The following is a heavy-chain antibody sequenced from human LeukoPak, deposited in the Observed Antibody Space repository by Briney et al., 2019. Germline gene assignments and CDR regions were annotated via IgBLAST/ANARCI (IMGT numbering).Heavy chain of an antibody. CDR3: ARVRYSGSYYGHDAFDI. J-gene: IGHJ3*02. CDR2: IYRSGST. D-gene: IGHD1-26*01. Sequence: PSETLSLTCAVYGGSFSGYYWSWIRQPPGKGLEWIGEIYRSGSTNYNPSLKSRVTMSVDKSKNQFSLKMTSVTAADTAVYYCARVRYSGSYYGHDAFDIWGQGTMVTVSS. CDR1: GGSFSGYY. V-gene: IGHV4-34*01.